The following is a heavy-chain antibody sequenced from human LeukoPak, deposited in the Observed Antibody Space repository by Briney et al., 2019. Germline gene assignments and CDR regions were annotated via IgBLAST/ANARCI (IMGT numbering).Heavy chain of an antibody. D-gene: IGHD1-26*01. Sequence: GGSLRLSCAASGFTFSSYAMHWVRQAPGKGLEWVAVISYDGSNKYYADSVKGRFTISRDNSKNTLYLQMNSLRAEDTAVYYCATGEGIGTSFDYWGQGTLVTVSS. CDR2: ISYDGSNK. CDR1: GFTFSSYA. CDR3: ATGEGIGTSFDY. J-gene: IGHJ4*02. V-gene: IGHV3-30-3*01.